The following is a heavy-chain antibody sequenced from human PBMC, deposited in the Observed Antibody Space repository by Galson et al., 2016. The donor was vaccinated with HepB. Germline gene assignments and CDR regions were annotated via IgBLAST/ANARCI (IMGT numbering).Heavy chain of an antibody. CDR1: GFTFSTYS. Sequence: SLRLSCAASGFTFSTYSMNWVRQAPGKGLEWVSYMSSGSSSIYYADSVKGRFVISRDNSKNTVSLQMNSLTTEDTAVYYCAKSRGSDQYFESWGQGALVTVSS. J-gene: IGHJ4*02. CDR3: AKSRGSDQYFES. V-gene: IGHV3-48*04. CDR2: MSSGSSSI. D-gene: IGHD3-10*01.